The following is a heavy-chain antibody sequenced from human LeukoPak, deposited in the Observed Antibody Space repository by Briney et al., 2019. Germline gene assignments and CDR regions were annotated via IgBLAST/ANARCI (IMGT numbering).Heavy chain of an antibody. J-gene: IGHJ6*03. CDR2: ISSSGSTI. V-gene: IGHV3-48*03. CDR3: ARELREERERWLQYSYYYYYMDV. CDR1: GFTFSSYE. Sequence: GGSLRLSCAASGFTFSSYEMNWVRQAPGKGLEWVSYISSSGSTIYYADSVKGRFTISRDNAKNSLYLQMNSLRAEDTAVYYCARELREERERWLQYSYYYYYMDVWGKGTTVTISS. D-gene: IGHD5-24*01.